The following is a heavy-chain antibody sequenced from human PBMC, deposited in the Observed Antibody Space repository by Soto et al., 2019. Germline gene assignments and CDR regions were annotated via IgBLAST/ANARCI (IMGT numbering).Heavy chain of an antibody. CDR2: IYWDDDK. Sequence: QITLKESGPPLVKPTQTLTLTCTFSGFSLSTSGVGVGWIRQPPGKALEWLALIYWDDDKRYSPSLKSRLTIPKDTSNNQVLLTMTNMDPVDTSTYYCAHRRSPATSIAVAGHTWFDPWGQGTLVTVSS. CDR3: AHRRSPATSIAVAGHTWFDP. V-gene: IGHV2-5*02. D-gene: IGHD6-19*01. J-gene: IGHJ5*02. CDR1: GFSLSTSGVG.